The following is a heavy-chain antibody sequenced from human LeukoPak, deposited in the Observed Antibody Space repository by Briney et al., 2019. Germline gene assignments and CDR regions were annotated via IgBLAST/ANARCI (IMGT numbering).Heavy chain of an antibody. V-gene: IGHV1-46*01. CDR2: INPNGGGA. CDR3: ARGIDYGIDY. CDR1: GYTFTTYW. Sequence: ASVTVSFKSSGYTFTTYWMHWVRQAPGQGLEWIGIINPNGGGATYAQKFQGRVTMTRDTSTTTIYMELSSLRSEDTAVYYCARGIDYGIDYWGQGPLVTVSS. D-gene: IGHD4-17*01. J-gene: IGHJ4*02.